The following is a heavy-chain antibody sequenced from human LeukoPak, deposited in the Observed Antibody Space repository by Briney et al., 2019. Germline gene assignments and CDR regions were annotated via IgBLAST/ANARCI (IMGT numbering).Heavy chain of an antibody. CDR3: ARDGMRYCTGGVCYTDDAFDI. V-gene: IGHV4-61*01. J-gene: IGHJ3*02. D-gene: IGHD2-8*02. CDR1: GGSVSRGSYY. Sequence: SETLSLTCTVSGGSVSRGSYYWSWIRQPPGKGLEWIGYIYYSGSTNYNPSLKSRVTISVDTSKNQFSLKLSSVTAADTAVYYCARDGMRYCTGGVCYTDDAFDIWGQGTMVTVSS. CDR2: IYYSGST.